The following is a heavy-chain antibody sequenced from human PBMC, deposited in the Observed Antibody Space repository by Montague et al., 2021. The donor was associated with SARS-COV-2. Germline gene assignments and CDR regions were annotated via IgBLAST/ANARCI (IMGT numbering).Heavy chain of an antibody. Sequence: SETLSLTGTVSGGSISSYYRSWIRRPPGRGLEWIGYIYYSGSTNYNPSLKSRVTISVDTSKNQFSLKLSSVTAADTAVYYCAREGTGTNYYYYGMDVWGQGTTVTVSS. J-gene: IGHJ6*02. CDR2: IYYSGST. D-gene: IGHD1-1*01. V-gene: IGHV4-59*01. CDR1: GGSISSYY. CDR3: AREGTGTNYYYYGMDV.